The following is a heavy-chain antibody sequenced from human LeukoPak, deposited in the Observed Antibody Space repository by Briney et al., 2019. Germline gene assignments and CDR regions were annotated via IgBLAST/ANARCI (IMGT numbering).Heavy chain of an antibody. J-gene: IGHJ4*02. V-gene: IGHV3-48*03. CDR3: AREYDILTGFDY. Sequence: GSLRLSCAASGFTFSSYEMNWVRQAPGKGLEWVSYISSSGSTIYYADSVKGRFTISRDNAKNSLYLQMNSLRAEDTAVYYCAREYDILTGFDYWGQGTLVTVSS. CDR1: GFTFSSYE. D-gene: IGHD3-9*01. CDR2: ISSSGSTI.